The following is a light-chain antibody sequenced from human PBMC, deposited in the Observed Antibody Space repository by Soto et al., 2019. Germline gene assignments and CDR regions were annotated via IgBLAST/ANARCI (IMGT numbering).Light chain of an antibody. V-gene: IGKV1-33*01. CDR2: DAS. CDR3: QQYEIFPIT. J-gene: IGKJ5*01. CDR1: HDIRKY. Sequence: DIQMPQSPSSLSASVGDRVTITCQASHDIRKYLNWYQQKPGKAPKLLIYDASNMETGVPSRFIGSGSGTDFTFTISSLQPEDIATYYCQQYEIFPITFGQGTRLES.